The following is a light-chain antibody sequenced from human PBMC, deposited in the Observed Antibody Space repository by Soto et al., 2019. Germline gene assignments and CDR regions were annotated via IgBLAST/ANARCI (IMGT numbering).Light chain of an antibody. CDR2: EVT. V-gene: IGLV2-14*01. J-gene: IGLJ1*01. CDR1: SSDVGGYNY. CDR3: SSHKRRRNLD. Sequence: QSVLTQPASVSGSPGQSITISCTGTSSDVGGYNYVSWYQQHPGKAPKLMIYEVTNRPSGVSNRFSGSKSGNTASLTISGLQAEDEADYYCSSHKRRRNLDFGNGTKVTV.